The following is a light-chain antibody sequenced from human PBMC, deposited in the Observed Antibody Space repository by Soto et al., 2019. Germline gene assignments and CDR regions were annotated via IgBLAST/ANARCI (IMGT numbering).Light chain of an antibody. CDR2: EVN. CDR3: TSYASSSTLV. Sequence: QSALTQPASVSGTPGQSIAISCIGTNTDVGGYNYVSWYQQFPGRPPKLLIYEVNNRSSGVSNRFSGSKSGSTASLTISGLQVEDEAEYICTSYASSSTLVFGGGTKVTVL. V-gene: IGLV2-14*01. J-gene: IGLJ2*01. CDR1: NTDVGGYNY.